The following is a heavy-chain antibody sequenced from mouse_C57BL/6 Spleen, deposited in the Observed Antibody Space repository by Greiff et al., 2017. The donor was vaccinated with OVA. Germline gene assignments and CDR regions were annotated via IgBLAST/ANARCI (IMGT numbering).Heavy chain of an antibody. CDR3: AREGWVDY. J-gene: IGHJ2*01. CDR1: GYTFTDYY. CDR2: INPNNGGT. V-gene: IGHV1-26*01. D-gene: IGHD3-3*01. Sequence: EVKLQQSGPELVKPGASVKISCKASGYTFTDYYMNWVKQSHGKSLEWIGDINPNNGGTSYNQKFKGKATLTVDKSSSTAYMELRSLTSEDSAVYYCAREGWVDYWGQGTTLTVSS.